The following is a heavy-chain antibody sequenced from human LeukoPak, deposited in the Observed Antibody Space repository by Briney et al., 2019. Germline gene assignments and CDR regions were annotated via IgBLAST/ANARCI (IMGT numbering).Heavy chain of an antibody. Sequence: PGRSLRLSCAASGFTFSSYAMHWVRQAPGKGLGWVAVISYDGSNKYYADSVKGRFTISRDNSKNTLYLQMNSLRAEDTAVYYCAKALLPNYGDYDTYYYYGMDVWGQGTTVTVSS. CDR1: GFTFSSYA. CDR2: ISYDGSNK. V-gene: IGHV3-30-3*01. CDR3: AKALLPNYGDYDTYYYYGMDV. J-gene: IGHJ6*02. D-gene: IGHD4-17*01.